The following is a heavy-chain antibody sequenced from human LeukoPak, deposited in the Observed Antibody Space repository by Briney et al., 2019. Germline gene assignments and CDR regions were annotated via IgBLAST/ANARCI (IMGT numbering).Heavy chain of an antibody. J-gene: IGHJ3*02. V-gene: IGHV1-18*01. CDR2: ISAYNGNT. D-gene: IGHD3-10*01. CDR3: ARSITMLRGIHDAFDI. Sequence: ASVKVSCKASGYTFTSYAISWVRQAPGQGLEWMGWISAYNGNTNYAQKLQGRVTMTTDTSTSTAYMELRSLRSDDTAVYYCARSITMLRGIHDAFDIWGQGTMVTVSS. CDR1: GYTFTSYA.